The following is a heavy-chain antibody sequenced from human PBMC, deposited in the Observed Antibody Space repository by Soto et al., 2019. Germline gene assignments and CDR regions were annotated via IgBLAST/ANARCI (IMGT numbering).Heavy chain of an antibody. V-gene: IGHV1-18*01. J-gene: IGHJ3*01. Sequence: QVQLVQSAGEGKKPGASVKVSCTTSGYSFSSYGISWVREAPGQGLEWLGWISTYNGNTKYAESLQGRISLTLDSSTTTAFMELKDLQFDDTAVYFCGRAKYAVSDALELWGQGTTVIV. D-gene: IGHD2-2*01. CDR3: GRAKYAVSDALEL. CDR1: GYSFSSYG. CDR2: ISTYNGNT.